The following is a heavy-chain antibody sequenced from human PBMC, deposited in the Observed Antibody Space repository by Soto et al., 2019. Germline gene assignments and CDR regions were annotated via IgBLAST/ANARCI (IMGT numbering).Heavy chain of an antibody. V-gene: IGHV5-51*01. CDR1: GYSFISYW. CDR3: ARLPLMAPTPHPPDY. D-gene: IGHD2-8*01. J-gene: IGHJ4*02. Sequence: PGAALKISCKGSGYSFISYWIGWVRQMPGKGLEWMGIIYPGDSDTRYSPSFQGQVTISADKSISTAYLQWRSLKASDTAMYYCARLPLMAPTPHPPDYWGQGTLVTVSS. CDR2: IYPGDSDT.